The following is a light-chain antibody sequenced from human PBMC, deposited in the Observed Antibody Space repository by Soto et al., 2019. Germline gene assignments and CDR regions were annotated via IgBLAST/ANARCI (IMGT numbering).Light chain of an antibody. CDR1: SSDVGGYNY. V-gene: IGLV2-8*01. CDR2: EVS. Sequence: QSVLTQPPSASGSPGQSVTISCTGTSSDVGGYNYVSWYQQHPGKAPKLMIYEVSKRPSGVPDRFSGSKSGNTASLTASGLQAEDEADYYCSSYAGSSNLVFGGGTKLTVL. CDR3: SSYAGSSNLV. J-gene: IGLJ2*01.